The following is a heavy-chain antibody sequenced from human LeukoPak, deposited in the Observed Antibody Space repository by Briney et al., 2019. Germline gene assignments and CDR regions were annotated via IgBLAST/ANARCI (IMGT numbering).Heavy chain of an antibody. CDR1: GDSVSSNSGA. V-gene: IGHV6-1*01. J-gene: IGHJ5*02. Sequence: SQTLPLTCDICGDSVSSNSGAWHWISQSPSRGLEWLGRTYFRSKWYNDYAPSVKSRIVVNPDTSKNHFSLQLNSVTPEDTAVYYCVRDPGNWFDPWGQGILVTVSP. D-gene: IGHD2-8*02. CDR3: VRDPGNWFDP. CDR2: TYFRSKWYN.